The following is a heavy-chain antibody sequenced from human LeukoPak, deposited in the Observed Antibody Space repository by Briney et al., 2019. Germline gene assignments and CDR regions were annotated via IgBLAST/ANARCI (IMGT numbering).Heavy chain of an antibody. CDR1: GFTFSSYG. D-gene: IGHD4-23*01. CDR2: IRYDGSNK. CDR3: AKLSTVALFDY. J-gene: IGHJ4*02. Sequence: GGSLRLSCAASGFTFSSYGMHWVRQAPGKGLEWVAFIRYDGSNKYYADSVKGRFTISRDNSKNTLFLQINSLRAEDTAVYYCAKLSTVALFDYWGQGTLVTVSS. V-gene: IGHV3-30*02.